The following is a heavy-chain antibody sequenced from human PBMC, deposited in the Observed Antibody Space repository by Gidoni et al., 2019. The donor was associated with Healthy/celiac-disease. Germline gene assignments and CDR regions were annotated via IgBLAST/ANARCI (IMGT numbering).Heavy chain of an antibody. V-gene: IGHV5-10-1*03. J-gene: IGHJ4*02. Sequence: EVQLVKSGAEVQKPGETLRTSGKGSGHSFTSYWISWVRQMPGKGLEWMGRIDPSDSYTNYSPSFQGHVTISADKSISTAYLQWSSLKASDTAMYYCARHRSSSWNFDYWGQGTLVTVSS. CDR1: GHSFTSYW. CDR2: IDPSDSYT. CDR3: ARHRSSSWNFDY. D-gene: IGHD6-13*01.